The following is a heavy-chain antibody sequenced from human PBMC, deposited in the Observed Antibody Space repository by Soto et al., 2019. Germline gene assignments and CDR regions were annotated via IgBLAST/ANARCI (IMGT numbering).Heavy chain of an antibody. J-gene: IGHJ2*01. Sequence: QLQLQESGPGLVKPSETLSLTCTVSGGSISSSDYYWAWIRQPPGKGLEWIGTLYYSGSIYYTPSLKSRVTISVDTSQNQFSLKLTSVTAADTAVYYCANLPGEWYFALLGRGTLVTVSS. CDR3: ANLPGEWYFAL. V-gene: IGHV4-39*01. CDR2: LYYSGSI. D-gene: IGHD3-16*01. CDR1: GGSISSSDYY.